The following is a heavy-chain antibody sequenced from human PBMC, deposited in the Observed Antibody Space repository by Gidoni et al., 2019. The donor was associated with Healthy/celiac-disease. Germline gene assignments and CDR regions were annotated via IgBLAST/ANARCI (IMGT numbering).Heavy chain of an antibody. CDR2: ISGSGGST. D-gene: IGHD2-15*01. V-gene: IGHV3-23*01. Sequence: EVQLLESGGGLVQPGGSLRLSWSASGFTFSSYAMSWVRQAPGKGLEWVSAISGSGGSTYYADSVKGRFTISRDNSKNTLYLQMNSLRAADTAVYYCAKVRPYCSGGSCGRYFDYWGQGTLVTVSS. CDR1: GFTFSSYA. CDR3: AKVRPYCSGGSCGRYFDY. J-gene: IGHJ4*02.